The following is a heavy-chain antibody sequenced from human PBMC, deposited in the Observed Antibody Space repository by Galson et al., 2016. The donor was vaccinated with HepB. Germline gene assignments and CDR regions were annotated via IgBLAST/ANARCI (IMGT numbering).Heavy chain of an antibody. J-gene: IGHJ2*01. Sequence: SVKVSCKAFAYTFINYYIHWVRQAPGQGLEWMGIINPGEGSTIYAPKFQGRVTMTSDMSTSTVYLELNSLRHEDTAVYYCARFGDLLTGYHSFGDLRGSFDLWGRGTLVSVSP. V-gene: IGHV1-46*01. CDR1: AYTFINYY. CDR3: ARFGDLLTGYHSFGDLRGSFDL. CDR2: INPGEGST. D-gene: IGHD3-9*01.